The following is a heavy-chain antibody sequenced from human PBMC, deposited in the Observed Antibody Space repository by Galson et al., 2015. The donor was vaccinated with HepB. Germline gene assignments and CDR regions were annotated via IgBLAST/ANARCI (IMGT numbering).Heavy chain of an antibody. J-gene: IGHJ4*02. D-gene: IGHD6-19*01. CDR3: AGGGYSSGWFAAAGDY. CDR2: INPSGGST. V-gene: IGHV1-46*01. CDR1: GYTFTSYY. Sequence: SMKVSCKASGYTFTSYYMHWVRQAPGQGLEWMGIINPSGGSTSYAQKFQGRITMTRDTSTSTVYMELSSLRSEDTAVYYCAGGGYSSGWFAAAGDYWGQGTLVTVSS.